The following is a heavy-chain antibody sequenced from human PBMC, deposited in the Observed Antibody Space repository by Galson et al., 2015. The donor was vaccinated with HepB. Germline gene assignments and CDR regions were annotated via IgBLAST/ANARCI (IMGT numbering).Heavy chain of an antibody. V-gene: IGHV5-10-1*01. Sequence: QSGAEVKKPGESLRISCKASGYSFTSYWITWVRQMPGKGLEWMGRIEPSDSYTNYSPSFQGHVTISADKSTSTAYLQWSSLKASDTAMYYCARQRDYASPRIDYWGQGILVTVSS. CDR1: GYSFTSYW. D-gene: IGHD4-17*01. J-gene: IGHJ4*02. CDR3: ARQRDYASPRIDY. CDR2: IEPSDSYT.